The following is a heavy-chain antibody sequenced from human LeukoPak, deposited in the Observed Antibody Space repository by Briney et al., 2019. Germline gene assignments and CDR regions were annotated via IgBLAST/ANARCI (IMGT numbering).Heavy chain of an antibody. CDR2: IYSGGST. J-gene: IGHJ4*02. Sequence: GGSLRLSCAASGFTVSSNYMSWVRQAPGKGLEWVSVIYSGGSTYYADSVKGRFTISRDNSKNTLYLKMNSLRAEETAVYYCARHMDDFWSGYFDYWGQGTLVTVSS. CDR1: GFTVSSNY. V-gene: IGHV3-66*04. CDR3: ARHMDDFWSGYFDY. D-gene: IGHD3-3*01.